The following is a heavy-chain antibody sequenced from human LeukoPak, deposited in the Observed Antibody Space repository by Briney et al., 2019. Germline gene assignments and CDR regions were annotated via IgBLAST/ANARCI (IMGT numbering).Heavy chain of an antibody. CDR2: MNPNSGNT. D-gene: IGHD1-1*01. CDR3: ARARRPGRGFDP. J-gene: IGHJ5*02. CDR1: GYTFTSYD. V-gene: IGHV1-8*01. Sequence: ASVKVSCKASGYTFTSYDINWVRQATGQGLEWMGWMNPNSGNTGYAQKFQGRVTMTRNTSISTAYMELSSLRSEDTAVYYYARARRPGRGFDPWGQGTLVTVSS.